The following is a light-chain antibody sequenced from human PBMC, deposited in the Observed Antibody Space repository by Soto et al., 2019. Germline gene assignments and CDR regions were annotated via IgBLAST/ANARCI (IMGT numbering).Light chain of an antibody. V-gene: IGKV2-30*02. Sequence: VVMTQYTLSLPVTLGQPASISCRSNQSLVHSDGIAYFSWFQQRPGRSPRRLIYKVSNRDSGVPARFSGSGSGTDFALKISMVEAEDVGVYYCMQGTHWPITFGQGTRLEIK. J-gene: IGKJ5*01. CDR3: MQGTHWPIT. CDR2: KVS. CDR1: QSLVHSDGIAY.